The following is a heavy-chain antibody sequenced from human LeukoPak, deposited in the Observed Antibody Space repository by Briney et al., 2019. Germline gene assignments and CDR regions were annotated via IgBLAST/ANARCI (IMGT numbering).Heavy chain of an antibody. CDR1: GGSISTLY. J-gene: IGHJ3*02. CDR3: ARAVEAFDI. CDR2: IYYSGST. D-gene: IGHD6-19*01. V-gene: IGHV4-59*11. Sequence: SETLSLTCTVSGGSISTLYWSWIRQPPGKGLEWIGYIYYSGSTKYNSSLKSRVTISVDTSKNQFSLKLSSVTAADTAVYYCARAVEAFDIWGQGTMVTVSS.